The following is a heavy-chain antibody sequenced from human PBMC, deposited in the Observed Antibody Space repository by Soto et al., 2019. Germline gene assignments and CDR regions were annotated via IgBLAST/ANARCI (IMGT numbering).Heavy chain of an antibody. CDR1: GFSLTTDRVG. D-gene: IGHD1-26*01. V-gene: IGHV2-5*02. CDR3: AHAYGGRSLY. J-gene: IGHJ4*02. Sequence: QIILKESGPTLVKPTQTLTLTCTFSGFSLTTDRVGVGWIRQPPGEALEWLAVIYWDDSKTYRPSLESRLTITKDTSKNQVALTMTNMDSLDTATYYCAHAYGGRSLYWGQGTLVTVSS. CDR2: IYWDDSK.